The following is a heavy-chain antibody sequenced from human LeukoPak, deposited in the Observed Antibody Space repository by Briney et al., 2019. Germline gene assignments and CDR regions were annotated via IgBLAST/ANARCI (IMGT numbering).Heavy chain of an antibody. CDR3: ASELAYCGGDCYSAFDV. J-gene: IGHJ3*01. CDR1: GFIFSDYY. V-gene: IGHV3-11*04. Sequence: GGSLRLSCAASGFIFSDYYMSWIRQAPGKGLEWISFISSDGKSINYADSVKGRFTISRDNSKNTLYLQMNSLRAEDTAVYYCASELAYCGGDCYSAFDVWGQGTMVTVSS. D-gene: IGHD2-21*02. CDR2: ISSDGKSI.